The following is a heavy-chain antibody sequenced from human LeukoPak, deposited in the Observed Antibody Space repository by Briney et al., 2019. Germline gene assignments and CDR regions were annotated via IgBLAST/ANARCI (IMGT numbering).Heavy chain of an antibody. D-gene: IGHD3-22*01. J-gene: IGHJ4*02. CDR1: SGSVNPYH. V-gene: IGHV4-59*02. Sequence: SETLSLTCTVSSGSVNPYHWSWVRQPPGKGLEWIGFFYYHGRTNYNPSLKGRATVSVDTSKNQFSLKLTSVTAEDTAVYYCASGGSSGPVTFDYWGQGTLVTVSS. CDR3: ASGGSSGPVTFDY. CDR2: FYYHGRT.